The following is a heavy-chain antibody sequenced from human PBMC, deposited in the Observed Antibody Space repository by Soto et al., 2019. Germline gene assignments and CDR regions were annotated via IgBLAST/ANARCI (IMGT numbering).Heavy chain of an antibody. J-gene: IGHJ6*02. CDR1: GRSISSSSYY. CDR2: IYYSGST. CDR3: ACIFSGGYGYGFYYYGMDV. D-gene: IGHD5-18*01. V-gene: IGHV4-39*01. Sequence: PSETLSLTCTVSGRSISSSSYYWAWFLHPPGKAQEWIGSIYYSGSTYYNPSLKSRVTISVDTSKNQFSLKLSSVTAADTAVYYCACIFSGGYGYGFYYYGMDVWGQGTTVTVSS.